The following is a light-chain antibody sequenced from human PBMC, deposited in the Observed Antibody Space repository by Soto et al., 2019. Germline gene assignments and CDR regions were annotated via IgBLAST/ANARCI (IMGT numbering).Light chain of an antibody. CDR1: QSISSY. J-gene: IGKJ5*01. Sequence: DIPMTQSPSSLSASVGDRVTITCRASQSISSYLNWYQQKPGKAPKLLIYTTSSLQSGVPSRFSGSGSGTDFTLTISSLQPEDFATYYCQQSYSTPITFDQGTRLEI. CDR3: QQSYSTPIT. CDR2: TTS. V-gene: IGKV1-39*01.